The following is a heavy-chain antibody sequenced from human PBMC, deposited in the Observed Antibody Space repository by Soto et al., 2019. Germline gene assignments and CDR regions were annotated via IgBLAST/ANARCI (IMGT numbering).Heavy chain of an antibody. Sequence: LVESGGGLVQPGGSLRLSCAGSGFTFSTYGMNWVRQAPGKGLEWVAYISSSGTTRHYAESVKGRFTISRDNAEKSAYLQMDSLRADDTAVYYCARLLLLSCYFDVWGRGTPVSVSS. CDR2: ISSSGTTR. CDR1: GFTFSTYG. J-gene: IGHJ2*01. V-gene: IGHV3-48*01. D-gene: IGHD2-21*01. CDR3: ARLLLLSCYFDV.